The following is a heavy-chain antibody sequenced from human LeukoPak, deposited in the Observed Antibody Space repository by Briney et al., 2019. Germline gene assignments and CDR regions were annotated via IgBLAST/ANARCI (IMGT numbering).Heavy chain of an antibody. J-gene: IGHJ4*02. D-gene: IGHD3-10*01. Sequence: ASVKVSCKASGYTFVSFGITWVRQAPGQGLEWMGWISVYNGDTKYAQNLQGRVTLTTDTSTSTAYMELRSLRSDDTAVYYCVRGGGFNSGFEYWGQGTLVIVSS. CDR3: VRGGGFNSGFEY. V-gene: IGHV1-18*04. CDR2: ISVYNGDT. CDR1: GYTFVSFG.